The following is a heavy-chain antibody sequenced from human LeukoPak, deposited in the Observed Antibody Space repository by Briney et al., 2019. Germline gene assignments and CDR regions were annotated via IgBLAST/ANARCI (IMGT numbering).Heavy chain of an antibody. CDR1: GFTFSSYA. V-gene: IGHV3-30-3*01. J-gene: IGHJ4*02. CDR3: ARAAGRWLNFFDY. D-gene: IGHD4-23*01. Sequence: PGGSLRLSCAASGFTFSSYAMHWVRQAPGKGLEWVAVISYDGSNKYYADSVKGRFTISRDNSKNTLYLQMNSLRAEDTAVYYCARAAGRWLNFFDYWGQGTLVTVSS. CDR2: ISYDGSNK.